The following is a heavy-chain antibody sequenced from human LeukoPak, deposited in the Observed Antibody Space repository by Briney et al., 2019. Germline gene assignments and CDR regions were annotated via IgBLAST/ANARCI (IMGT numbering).Heavy chain of an antibody. J-gene: IGHJ6*02. V-gene: IGHV4-34*01. CDR3: ARGGSIAMLSRAYP. CDR1: GGSFSGYY. D-gene: IGHD2-8*01. CDR2: INHSGST. Sequence: SSETLSLTCAVYGGSFSGYYWSWIRHPPGKGLEWIGEINHSGSTNYNPSLNSRATISVDTSKNQFSLKLSSATAADTAVYYCARGGSIAMLSRAYPWGQSTKV.